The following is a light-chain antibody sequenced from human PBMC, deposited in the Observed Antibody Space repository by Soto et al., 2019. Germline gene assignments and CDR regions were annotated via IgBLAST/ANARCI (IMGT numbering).Light chain of an antibody. V-gene: IGKV1-5*01. CDR2: EAS. CDR1: QSISRW. CDR3: QQYNSYSPYT. Sequence: DIQMTQSPSTLSASVGDRVTITCRASQSISRWLAWYQQKPGKAPKVLIYEASSLSSGVPSRFGGSGSGTEFTLTISIVRPDDFATYYCQQYNSYSPYTFGQGTKLDIK. J-gene: IGKJ2*01.